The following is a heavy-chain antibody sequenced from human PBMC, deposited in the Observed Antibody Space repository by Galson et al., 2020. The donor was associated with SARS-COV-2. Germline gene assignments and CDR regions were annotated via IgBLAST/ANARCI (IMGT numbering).Heavy chain of an antibody. Sequence: GGSLRLSCAASGFTVSSNYMSWVRQAPGKGLEWVSVIYSGGSTYYADSVKGRFTISRDNSKNTLYLQMNSLRAEDTAVYYCARDLEPYGMDVWGQGTTVTVSS. CDR3: ARDLEPYGMDV. V-gene: IGHV3-53*01. CDR2: IYSGGST. CDR1: GFTVSSNY. J-gene: IGHJ6*02.